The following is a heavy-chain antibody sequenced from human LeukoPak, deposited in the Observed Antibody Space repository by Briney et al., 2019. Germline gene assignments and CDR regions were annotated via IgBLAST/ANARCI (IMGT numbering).Heavy chain of an antibody. D-gene: IGHD3-22*01. CDR3: ARDGLDYYHSSGYFDY. V-gene: IGHV3-7*01. Sequence: PGGPLTLSCTASGFTFSSYCMSWVRHAPGKGLEWVANIKQYGSEKHYVDSVKGRLTISRDNAKNSLYLQMNILRAEDTAVYYCARDGLDYYHSSGYFDYWGQGTLVTVSS. J-gene: IGHJ4*02. CDR2: IKQYGSEK. CDR1: GFTFSSYC.